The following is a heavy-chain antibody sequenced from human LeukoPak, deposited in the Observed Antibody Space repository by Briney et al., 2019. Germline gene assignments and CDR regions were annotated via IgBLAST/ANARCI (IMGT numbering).Heavy chain of an antibody. J-gene: IGHJ4*02. CDR1: GGSISSYY. CDR3: ARDFEGVGYCSSTSCPRSGY. Sequence: SETLSLTCTVSGGSISSYYWSWIRQPAGKGLEWIGRIYTSGSTNYNPSLKSRVTMSVDTSKNQFSLKLSSVTAADTAVYYCARDFEGVGYCSSTSCPRSGYWGQGTLVTVSS. CDR2: IYTSGST. V-gene: IGHV4-4*07. D-gene: IGHD2-2*01.